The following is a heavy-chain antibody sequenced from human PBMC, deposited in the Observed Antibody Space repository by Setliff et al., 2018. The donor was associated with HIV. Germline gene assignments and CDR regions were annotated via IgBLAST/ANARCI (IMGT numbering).Heavy chain of an antibody. V-gene: IGHV4-59*01. CDR1: GGSMSSYY. J-gene: IGHJ5*02. CDR3: ARDPDMGFGGSWFDP. Sequence: SETLSLTCTVSGGSMSSYYWSWIRQPPGKGLEWIGYIYYSGGTTYNPSLKSRVTISVGASKSQFSLNLTSVTVADTAVYYCARDPDMGFGGSWFDPWGQGTLVTVS. D-gene: IGHD3-10*01. CDR2: IYYSGGT.